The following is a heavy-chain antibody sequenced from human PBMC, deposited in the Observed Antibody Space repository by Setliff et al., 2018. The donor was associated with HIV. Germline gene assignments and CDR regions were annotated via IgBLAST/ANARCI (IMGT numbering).Heavy chain of an antibody. CDR3: ASRQYRDFWTLTEDAFYI. V-gene: IGHV1-2*02. CDR2: ITPILGTT. D-gene: IGHD3-3*01. Sequence: GASVKVSCKASGYTFTSYYMHWVRQAPGQGLEWMGRITPILGTTDYAQNFQDRVTLTADRSTKTVYIELSSLRSDDTAIYFCASRQYRDFWTLTEDAFYIWGQGTSVTVSS. J-gene: IGHJ3*02. CDR1: GYTFTSYY.